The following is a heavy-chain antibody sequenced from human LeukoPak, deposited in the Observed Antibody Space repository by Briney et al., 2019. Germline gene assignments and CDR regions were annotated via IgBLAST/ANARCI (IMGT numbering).Heavy chain of an antibody. CDR1: GFTFSSYG. J-gene: IGHJ6*02. CDR3: ARSVPDNYYYGMDV. Sequence: GRSLRLSCAASGFTFSSYGMHWVRQAPGKGLEWVAVIWYDGSNKYYADSVKGRFTISRDNSKNTLYLQMNSLRAEDTAVYYCARSVPDNYYYGMDVWGQGTTVTVSS. V-gene: IGHV3-33*01. CDR2: IWYDGSNK.